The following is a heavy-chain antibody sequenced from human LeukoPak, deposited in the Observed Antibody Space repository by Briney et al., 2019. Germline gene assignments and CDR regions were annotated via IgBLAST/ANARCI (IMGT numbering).Heavy chain of an antibody. V-gene: IGHV3-23*01. J-gene: IGHJ4*02. CDR1: GVAFSSYA. CDR2: ISGNGGST. Sequence: GGSLRLSCAASGVAFSSYAMGWVRQAPGKGLEWVSAISGNGGSTFYADSVKGRFTISRDSSKNTLYLQMNSLRAEDTAVYYCAKALSIAAAGWSLYFDYWGQGTLVTVSS. CDR3: AKALSIAAAGWSLYFDY. D-gene: IGHD6-13*01.